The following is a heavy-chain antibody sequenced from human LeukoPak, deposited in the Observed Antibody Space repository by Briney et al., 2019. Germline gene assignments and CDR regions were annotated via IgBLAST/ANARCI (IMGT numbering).Heavy chain of an antibody. D-gene: IGHD6-19*01. J-gene: IGHJ4*02. V-gene: IGHV1-8*01. CDR1: GYTFTSYE. CDR2: MNPNSGNT. CDR3: ARPFNAVAATDADY. Sequence: ASVKVSCKASGYTFTSYEINWVRQATGQGLEWMGWMNPNSGNTGYAQKFQGRVTMTRNTSISTAYMELSSLRSEDTAVYYCARPFNAVAATDADYWGQGTLVTVSS.